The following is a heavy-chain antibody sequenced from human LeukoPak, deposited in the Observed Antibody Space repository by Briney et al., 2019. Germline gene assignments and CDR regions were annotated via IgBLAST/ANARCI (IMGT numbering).Heavy chain of an antibody. CDR1: GYTFTGYY. V-gene: IGHV1-69*06. D-gene: IGHD4-17*01. Sequence: ASVKVSCKAPGYTFTGYYMHWVRQAPGQGLEWMGGIIPIFGTANYAQKFQGRVTITADKSTSTAYMELSSLRSEDTAVYYCASKEGGTTVTPPDYWGQGTLVTVSS. CDR2: IIPIFGTA. J-gene: IGHJ4*02. CDR3: ASKEGGTTVTPPDY.